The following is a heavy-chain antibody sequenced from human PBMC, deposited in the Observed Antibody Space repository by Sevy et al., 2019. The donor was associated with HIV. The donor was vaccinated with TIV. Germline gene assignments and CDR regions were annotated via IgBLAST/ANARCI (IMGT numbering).Heavy chain of an antibody. V-gene: IGHV3-33*01. CDR2: MWYDGRTE. D-gene: IGHD6-6*01. CDR1: GFTFKSFS. J-gene: IGHJ5*01. Sequence: GGSLRLSCVASGFTFKSFSMHWVRQAPGKGLEWVAAMWYDGRTERYADSVQVRFTISRDNSKKTLFLQMNSLRDEDTAIYYCARDAARVIVPTAGFDSWGQGTLVTVSS. CDR3: ARDAARVIVPTAGFDS.